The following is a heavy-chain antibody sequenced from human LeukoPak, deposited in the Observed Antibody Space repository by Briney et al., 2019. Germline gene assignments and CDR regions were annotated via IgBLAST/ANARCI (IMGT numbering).Heavy chain of an antibody. CDR2: IYFSGST. D-gene: IGHD5-18*01. Sequence: SETLFLTCTVSGGSINSYYWNWIRQSPGKGLEWIGHIYFSGSTNYNPSLKSRVIISVDMSKNRFSLRLSSVTAADTAVYYCARAGYSSGYVGGFDYWGQGALVTVSS. CDR3: ARAGYSSGYVGGFDY. J-gene: IGHJ4*02. CDR1: GGSINSYY. V-gene: IGHV4-59*01.